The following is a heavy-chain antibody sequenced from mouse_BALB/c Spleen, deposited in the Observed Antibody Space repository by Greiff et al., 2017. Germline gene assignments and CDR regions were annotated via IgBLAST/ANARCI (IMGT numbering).Heavy chain of an antibody. CDR2: ISSGSSTI. V-gene: IGHV5-17*02. J-gene: IGHJ3*01. Sequence: EVMLVESGGGLVQPGGSRKLSCAASGFTFSSFGMHWVRQAPEKGLEWVAYISSGSSTIYYADTVKGRFTISRDNPKNTLFLQMTSLRSEDTAMYYCARATYDYDVGFAYWGQGTLVTVSA. D-gene: IGHD2-4*01. CDR1: GFTFSSFG. CDR3: ARATYDYDVGFAY.